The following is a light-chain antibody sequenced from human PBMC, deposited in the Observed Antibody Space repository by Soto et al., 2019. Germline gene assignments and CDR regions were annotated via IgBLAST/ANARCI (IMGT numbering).Light chain of an antibody. J-gene: IGLJ1*01. CDR2: EGS. CDR3: SSYTSISTYV. Sequence: QSVLTQPASVSGSPGQSITISCTGTSSDVGNYDLVSWYQQLPGKAPKFILYEGSKRPSGVSNRFSGSKSGNTASLTISGLQAEDEADYYCSSYTSISTYVFGTGTKVTVL. V-gene: IGLV2-14*02. CDR1: SSDVGNYDL.